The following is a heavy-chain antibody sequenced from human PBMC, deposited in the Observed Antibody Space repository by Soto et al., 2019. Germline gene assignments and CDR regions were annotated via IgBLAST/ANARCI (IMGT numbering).Heavy chain of an antibody. Sequence: QVQLVESGGGVVQPGRSLRLSCAASGFTFSNHGMHWVRQAPGKGLEWVAVISYDSSDKYYADSVKGRFTISRDNSKNTLYLQVNSLRLEETAVYFCADWGEVAGGIFDHWGQGTLGTVSS. CDR3: ADWGEVAGGIFDH. D-gene: IGHD6-19*01. CDR1: GFTFSNHG. CDR2: ISYDSSDK. J-gene: IGHJ4*02. V-gene: IGHV3-30*03.